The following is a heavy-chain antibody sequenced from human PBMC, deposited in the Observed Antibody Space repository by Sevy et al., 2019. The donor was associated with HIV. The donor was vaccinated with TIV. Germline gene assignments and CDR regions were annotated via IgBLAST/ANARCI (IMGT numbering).Heavy chain of an antibody. CDR3: ANALQKLPFHPHYFDY. D-gene: IGHD2-21*02. Sequence: GGSLRLSCAASGFTLTSYTMNWVRQAPGKGLEWVASISATGGSTYYADSVKGRFTISRDVSKGRLYLQMNSLTAEDTAIFYCANALQKLPFHPHYFDYWGQGTLVTVSS. J-gene: IGHJ4*02. V-gene: IGHV3-23*01. CDR2: ISATGGST. CDR1: GFTLTSYT.